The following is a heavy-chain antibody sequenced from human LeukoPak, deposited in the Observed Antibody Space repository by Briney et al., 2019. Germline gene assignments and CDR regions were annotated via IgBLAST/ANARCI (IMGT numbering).Heavy chain of an antibody. Sequence: SETLSLTCAVSGGSISSSNWWSWVRPPPGKGLEWIGEIYHSGSTNYNPSLKSRVTISVDKSKNQFSLKLSSVTAADTAVYYCARDRGGSASSDAFDIWGQGTMVTVSS. CDR2: IYHSGST. D-gene: IGHD1-26*01. CDR3: ARDRGGSASSDAFDI. J-gene: IGHJ3*02. CDR1: GGSISSSNW. V-gene: IGHV4-4*02.